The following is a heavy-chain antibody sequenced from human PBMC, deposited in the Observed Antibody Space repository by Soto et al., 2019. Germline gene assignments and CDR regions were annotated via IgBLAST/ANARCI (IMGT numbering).Heavy chain of an antibody. CDR2: IIPIFGTA. V-gene: IGHV1-69*06. Sequence: SVKVSCKASGGTFSSYAISWVRQAPGQGLEWMGGIIPIFGTANYAQKFQGRVTITADKSTSTAYMELSSLRSEDTAVYYCARALDYYDSSGYDYWGQGTLVTVSS. CDR1: GGTFSSYA. J-gene: IGHJ4*02. D-gene: IGHD3-22*01. CDR3: ARALDYYDSSGYDY.